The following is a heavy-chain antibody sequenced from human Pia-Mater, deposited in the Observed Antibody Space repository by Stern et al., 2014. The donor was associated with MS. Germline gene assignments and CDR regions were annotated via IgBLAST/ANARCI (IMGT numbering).Heavy chain of an antibody. J-gene: IGHJ4*02. D-gene: IGHD3-3*01. Sequence: DQLVESGGGGARPGRPLPPSCAAPGFPFSSFGIHWVRRAPAKGLGWVAVVWYDGSKTFYVDSVKGRFIISRDNSNNTVYLQMNSLRVDDTAVYYCARGGRFFSIDYWGQGTLVTVSS. V-gene: IGHV3-33*01. CDR3: ARGGRFFSIDY. CDR1: GFPFSSFG. CDR2: VWYDGSKT.